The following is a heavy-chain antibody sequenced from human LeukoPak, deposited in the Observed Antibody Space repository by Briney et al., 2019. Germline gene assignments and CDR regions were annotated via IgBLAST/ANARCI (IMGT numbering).Heavy chain of an antibody. Sequence: GGSLRLSCAASGFTFSSYAMSWVRQAPGKGLEWVSAISGSGGSTYYADSVKGRFTISRDNSKNTLYLQMNSLRAEDAAVYYCAKFIYLAKLRCQDYWGQGTLVTVSS. CDR3: AKFIYLAKLRCQDY. J-gene: IGHJ4*02. CDR1: GFTFSSYA. V-gene: IGHV3-23*01. CDR2: ISGSGGST. D-gene: IGHD4-17*01.